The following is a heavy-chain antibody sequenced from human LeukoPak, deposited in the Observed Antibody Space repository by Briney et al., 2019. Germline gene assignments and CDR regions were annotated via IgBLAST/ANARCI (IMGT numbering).Heavy chain of an antibody. J-gene: IGHJ2*01. CDR3: ARRWILDL. D-gene: IGHD2-2*03. CDR2: IYYSGST. CDR1: GGSISSSSYY. Sequence: PSETLSLTCTVSGGSISSSSYYWGWIRQPPGKGLEWIGSIYYSGSTYYNPSLKSRVTISVDTSKNQFSLKLSSVTAADTAVYYCARRWILDLWGRGTLVTVSS. V-gene: IGHV4-39*01.